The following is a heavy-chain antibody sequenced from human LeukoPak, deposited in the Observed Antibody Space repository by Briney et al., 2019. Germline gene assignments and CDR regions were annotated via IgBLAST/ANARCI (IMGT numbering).Heavy chain of an antibody. CDR1: GITFSDYE. CDR2: ISSSGSII. D-gene: IGHD3-10*01. J-gene: IGHJ4*02. CDR3: ARPPSMARG. V-gene: IGHV3-48*03. Sequence: GGSLRLSCAASGITFSDYEVNWVRQAPGKGLEWVSYISSSGSIIYYADSVKGRFTISRDNAKNSLYLQMNSLRAEDTAVYYCARPPSMARGWGQGTLVTVSS.